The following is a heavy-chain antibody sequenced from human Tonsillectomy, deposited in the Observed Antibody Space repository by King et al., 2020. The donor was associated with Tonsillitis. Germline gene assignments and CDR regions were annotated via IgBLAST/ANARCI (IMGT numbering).Heavy chain of an antibody. D-gene: IGHD3-10*01. CDR2: INHSGGT. CDR3: ATLGDPVLP. V-gene: IGHV4-34*01. J-gene: IGHJ5*02. Sequence: VQLQQWGAGLLKPSETLSLTCAVYGGSFSGYYWSWICQPPGKGLEWIGEINHSGGTNYNPSLKSRVTISVDTSKNQLSLKLSSVTAADTAVYYCATLGDPVLPWGQGTLVTVSS. CDR1: GGSFSGYY.